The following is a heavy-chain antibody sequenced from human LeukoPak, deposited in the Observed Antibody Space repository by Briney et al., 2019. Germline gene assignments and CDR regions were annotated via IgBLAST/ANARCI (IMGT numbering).Heavy chain of an antibody. CDR2: IYYSGST. V-gene: IGHV4-59*01. Sequence: SETLSLTCAVSGGSISSYYWSWIRQPPGKGLEWIGYIYYSGSTNYNPSLKSRVTISVDTSKNQFSLKLSSVTAADTAVYYCARANYRYNWFDPWGQGTLVTVSS. CDR1: GGSISSYY. CDR3: ARANYRYNWFDP. J-gene: IGHJ5*02. D-gene: IGHD4/OR15-4a*01.